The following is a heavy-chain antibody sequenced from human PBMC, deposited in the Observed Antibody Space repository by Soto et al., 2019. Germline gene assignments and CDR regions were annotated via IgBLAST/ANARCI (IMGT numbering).Heavy chain of an antibody. J-gene: IGHJ4*02. CDR2: MSSSSSYI. V-gene: IGHV3-21*01. D-gene: IGHD2-2*02. Sequence: RGSLSLSCAASVFTFSSSSMNWVRRAPGKGLEWVSSMSSSSSYIYYADSVKGRFTISRDNAKNSLYLQMNSLRAEDTAVYYCARVSFPAAIRYFDYWGQGTLVTVSS. CDR3: ARVSFPAAIRYFDY. CDR1: VFTFSSSS.